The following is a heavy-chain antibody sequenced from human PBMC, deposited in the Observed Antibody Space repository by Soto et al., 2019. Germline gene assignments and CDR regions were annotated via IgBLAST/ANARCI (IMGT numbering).Heavy chain of an antibody. CDR3: VRGGEDTAMITGYFDH. V-gene: IGHV4-59*08. CDR1: GGSISSYY. J-gene: IGHJ4*02. CDR2: IYYSGST. D-gene: IGHD5-18*01. Sequence: SETLSLTCTVSGGSISSYYWSWIRQPPGKGLEWIGYIYYSGSTNYNPSLKSRVTISVDTSKNQFSLKLSSVTAADTAVYYCVRGGEDTAMITGYFDHWGQGTLVTVSS.